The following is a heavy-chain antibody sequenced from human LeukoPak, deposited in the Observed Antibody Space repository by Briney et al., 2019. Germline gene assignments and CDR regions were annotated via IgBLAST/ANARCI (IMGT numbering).Heavy chain of an antibody. J-gene: IGHJ6*02. CDR1: GFTVSSNY. CDR2: IYSGGST. V-gene: IGHV3-53*01. Sequence: GGSLRLSCAASGFTVSSNYMSWVRQAPGKGLEWVSVIYSGGSTYYPGSVKGRFTISRENAKNSLYLQMNSLRAGDTAVYYCARGTGPSYDYYYGMDVWGQGTTVTVSS. CDR3: ARGTGPSYDYYYGMDV. D-gene: IGHD2-2*01.